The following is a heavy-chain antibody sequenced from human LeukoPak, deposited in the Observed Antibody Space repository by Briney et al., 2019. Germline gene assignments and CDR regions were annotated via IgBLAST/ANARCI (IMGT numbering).Heavy chain of an antibody. J-gene: IGHJ4*02. CDR2: IIPIFGTA. D-gene: IGHD4-23*01. Sequence: ASVKVSCKASGGTFSSYANSWVRQAPGQGLEWMGGIIPIFGTANYAQKFQGRVTITADESTSTAYMELSSLRSEDTAVYYCARGGRTVVTPYDYWGQGTLVTVSS. CDR3: ARGGRTVVTPYDY. V-gene: IGHV1-69*13. CDR1: GGTFSSYA.